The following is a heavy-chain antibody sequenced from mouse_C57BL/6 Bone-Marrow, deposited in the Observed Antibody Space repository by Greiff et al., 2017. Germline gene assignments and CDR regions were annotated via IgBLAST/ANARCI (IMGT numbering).Heavy chain of an antibody. CDR1: GYTFTSYW. Sequence: QVQLQQPGAELVKPGASVKLSCKASGYTFTSYWMQWVKQRPGQGLEWIGEIDPSDSYTNYNQKFKGKATLTVDTSSSTAYMQLSSLTSEDSAVYYCVTGPSFADWGQGTLVTVSA. V-gene: IGHV1-50*01. CDR2: IDPSDSYT. CDR3: VTGPSFAD. J-gene: IGHJ3*01. D-gene: IGHD4-1*01.